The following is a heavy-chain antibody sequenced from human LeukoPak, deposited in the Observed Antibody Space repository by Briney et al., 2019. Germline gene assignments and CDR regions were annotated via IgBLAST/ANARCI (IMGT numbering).Heavy chain of an antibody. CDR2: ISGAGGGT. CDR1: GFTFSSYA. J-gene: IGHJ4*02. Sequence: GGSLRLSCAASGFTFSSYAMSWVRQAPGRGLEWVSAISGAGGGTYYADSVKGRLTISRDNSKNTLYLQMNSLRAEDTAVYYCAKDQHSSACSPLDYWGQGTLVTVSS. D-gene: IGHD6-19*01. V-gene: IGHV3-23*01. CDR3: AKDQHSSACSPLDY.